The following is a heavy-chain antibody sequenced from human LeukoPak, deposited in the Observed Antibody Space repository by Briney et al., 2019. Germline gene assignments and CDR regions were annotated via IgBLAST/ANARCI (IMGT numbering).Heavy chain of an antibody. Sequence: SETLSLTCTVSGYSISSGYYWGWIRQPPGKGLEWIGSIYHSGSTYYNPSLKSRVTISVDTSKNQFSLKLSSVTAADTAVYYCARDGIAEGLDYWGQGTLVTVSS. J-gene: IGHJ4*02. CDR1: GYSISSGYY. CDR3: ARDGIAEGLDY. D-gene: IGHD6-13*01. V-gene: IGHV4-38-2*02. CDR2: IYHSGST.